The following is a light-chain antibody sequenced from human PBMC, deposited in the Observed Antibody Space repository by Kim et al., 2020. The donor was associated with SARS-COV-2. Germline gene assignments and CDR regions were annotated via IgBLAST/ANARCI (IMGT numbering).Light chain of an antibody. J-gene: IGKJ4*02. CDR3: QMYTSSVT. CDR1: PIALDNY. Sequence: FSPGETASLPFRDSPIALDNYLGWYPDNTGQPPRLLMYGASTRLTAVPDRFTGSGFVTDFTLTISRLEPEDFAVYYCQMYTSSVTFAGGPKLDI. CDR2: GAS. V-gene: IGKV3-20*01.